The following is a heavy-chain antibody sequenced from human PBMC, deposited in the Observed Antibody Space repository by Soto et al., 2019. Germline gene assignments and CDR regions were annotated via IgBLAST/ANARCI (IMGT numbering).Heavy chain of an antibody. Sequence: QVQLVQSGAEVKKPGASVKVSCKASGYTFTSYGISWVRQAPGHGLEWMGWISAYNGNTNYAQKLQGRVTMTTDTSTSTAYMVLRSLRSDDTAVYYCAADRVRMVRGVMTFDPWGQGTLVTVSS. CDR1: GYTFTSYG. CDR3: AADRVRMVRGVMTFDP. CDR2: ISAYNGNT. V-gene: IGHV1-18*01. J-gene: IGHJ5*02. D-gene: IGHD3-10*01.